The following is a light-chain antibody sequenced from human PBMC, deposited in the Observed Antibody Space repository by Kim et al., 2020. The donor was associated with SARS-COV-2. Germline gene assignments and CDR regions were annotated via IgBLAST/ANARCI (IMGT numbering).Light chain of an antibody. J-gene: IGKJ1*01. CDR3: QQYDGYSQT. CDR2: KAS. Sequence: DIQMTQSPSTLSASVGDRVTITCRTSQSVKNWLAWYQQKPGKAPKLLIYKASSLASTVPSRFSGSGSGTEFTLTVSSLQPDDFATYYCQQYDGYSQTFGQGTKVESK. CDR1: QSVKNW. V-gene: IGKV1-5*03.